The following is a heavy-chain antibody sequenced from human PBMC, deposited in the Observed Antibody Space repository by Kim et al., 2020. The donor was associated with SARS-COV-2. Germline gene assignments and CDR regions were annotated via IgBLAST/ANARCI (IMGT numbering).Heavy chain of an antibody. CDR3: ARAEVPQQPSYIDY. D-gene: IGHD6-13*01. J-gene: IGHJ4*02. CDR1: GFTFSGFA. Sequence: GGSLRLSCAASGFTFSGFAMHWVRQAPGKGLEWVAVISYDGRNKFYADSVKGRFTISRDNSKNTLFLQMDSLRVEDTAVYYCARAEVPQQPSYIDYWGQGTLVTVSS. V-gene: IGHV3-30*04. CDR2: ISYDGRNK.